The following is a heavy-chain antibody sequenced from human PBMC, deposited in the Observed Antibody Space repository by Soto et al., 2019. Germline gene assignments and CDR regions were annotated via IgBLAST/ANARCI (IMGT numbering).Heavy chain of an antibody. CDR1: GYTFTSYG. V-gene: IGHV1-18*01. Sequence: QVQLVQSGAEVKKPGASVKVSCKASGYTFTSYGISWVRQAPGQGLEWMGWISAYDGNTNYAQKLQGRVTMTTDTSTSTAYMELRSLRSDDTAVYYCALTLYYDERASYYYYGMDVWGQGTTVTVSS. CDR3: ALTLYYDERASYYYYGMDV. CDR2: ISAYDGNT. D-gene: IGHD3-16*02. J-gene: IGHJ6*02.